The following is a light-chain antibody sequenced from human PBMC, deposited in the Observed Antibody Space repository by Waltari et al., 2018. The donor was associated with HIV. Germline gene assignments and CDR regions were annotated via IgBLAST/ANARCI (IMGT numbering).Light chain of an antibody. V-gene: IGLV1-40*01. Sequence: QSMLTQPPSVSGAPGQRVTISCSGSSSNIGARYDVHWYQPIPGTAPKLRTYESTNRPSGVPDRFSASTSGTSASLAITGLQAEDEADYYCQSFDSVVTSSVFGGGTKLTVL. CDR3: QSFDSVVTSSV. CDR2: EST. CDR1: SSNIGARYD. J-gene: IGLJ2*01.